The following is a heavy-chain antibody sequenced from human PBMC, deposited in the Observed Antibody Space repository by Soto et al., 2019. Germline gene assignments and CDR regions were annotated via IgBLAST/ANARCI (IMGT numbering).Heavy chain of an antibody. CDR1: GGSFSGYY. D-gene: IGHD2-2*01. CDR2: INHSGST. V-gene: IGHV4-34*01. CDR3: ARGRGLGYCSSTSSYYYYYYGMDV. Sequence: SETLSLTCAVYGGSFSGYYWSWIRQPPGKGLEWIGEINHSGSTNYNPSLKSRVTISVDTSKNQFSLKLSSVTAADTAVYYCARGRGLGYCSSTSSYYYYYYGMDVWGQGTTVTVSS. J-gene: IGHJ6*02.